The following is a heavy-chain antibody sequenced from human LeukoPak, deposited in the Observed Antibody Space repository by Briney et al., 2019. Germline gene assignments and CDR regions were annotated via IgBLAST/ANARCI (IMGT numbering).Heavy chain of an antibody. CDR1: GYPVDTRNYY. Sequence: PSETLSHTCTVSGYPVDTRNYYCPWVRLPPGKGLEWIGNIYYSGSTFYKPSLQSRLTMSLDTSKNQFSLKLSSVTAADTAIYYCATDWEFWGPGALVTVSS. CDR2: IYYSGST. CDR3: ATDWEF. V-gene: IGHV4-39*01. D-gene: IGHD3-9*01. J-gene: IGHJ4*02.